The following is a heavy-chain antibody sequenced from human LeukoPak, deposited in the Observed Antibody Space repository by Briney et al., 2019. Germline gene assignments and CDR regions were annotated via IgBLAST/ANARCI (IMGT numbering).Heavy chain of an antibody. CDR1: GYTFTSYY. CDR3: ARSRRITMIVVVIGYFDY. J-gene: IGHJ4*02. D-gene: IGHD3-22*01. V-gene: IGHV1-46*01. Sequence: ASVKVSCKASGYTFTSYYMHWVRQAPGQGLEWMGIINPSGGSTGYAQKFQGRVTMTRDTSTSTVYMELSSLRSEDTAVYYCARSRRITMIVVVIGYFDYWGQGTLVTVSS. CDR2: INPSGGST.